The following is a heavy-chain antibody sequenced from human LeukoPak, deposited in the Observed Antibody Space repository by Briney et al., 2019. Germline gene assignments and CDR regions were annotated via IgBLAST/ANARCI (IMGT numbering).Heavy chain of an antibody. Sequence: ASVKVSCKTSGVTFSDHYMHWLRQAPGQGLEWMGWIKPDSVATNYAQKFPGRFTMSRDMSISTVYMGLSSLTSDDTAMYWCARDHDYGPDYWGQGALVTVSA. CDR1: GVTFSDHY. CDR3: ARDHDYGPDY. J-gene: IGHJ4*02. D-gene: IGHD4/OR15-4a*01. CDR2: IKPDSVAT. V-gene: IGHV1-2*02.